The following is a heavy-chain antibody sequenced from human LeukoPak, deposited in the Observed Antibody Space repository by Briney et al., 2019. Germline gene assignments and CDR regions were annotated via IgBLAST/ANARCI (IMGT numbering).Heavy chain of an antibody. J-gene: IGHJ4*02. CDR1: GFTVSSNY. D-gene: IGHD6-13*01. Sequence: GGSLRLSCAASGFTVSSNYMSWVRQAPGKGLEWVSVIYSGGSTYYADSVKGRFTISRDNSKNTLYLQMNSLRAEDTAVYYCAKDTLYSSTIDYWGQGTLVTVSS. CDR2: IYSGGST. CDR3: AKDTLYSSTIDY. V-gene: IGHV3-53*01.